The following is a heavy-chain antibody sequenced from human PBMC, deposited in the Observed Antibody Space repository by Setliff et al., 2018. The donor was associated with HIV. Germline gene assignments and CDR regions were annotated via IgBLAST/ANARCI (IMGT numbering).Heavy chain of an antibody. V-gene: IGHV5-51*01. D-gene: IGHD2-15*01. CDR2: IYPGDSDT. J-gene: IGHJ4*02. CDR3: ATSPLGYCSGGSCYQYCDY. CDR1: GYSFTTYW. Sequence: GESLKISCKGSGYSFTTYWIGWVRQMPGKGLEWMGIIYPGDSDTRYSPSFQGQVTISADKSISTAYLQWSSLKASDTAMYYCATSPLGYCSGGSCYQYCDYWCPGTLVTV.